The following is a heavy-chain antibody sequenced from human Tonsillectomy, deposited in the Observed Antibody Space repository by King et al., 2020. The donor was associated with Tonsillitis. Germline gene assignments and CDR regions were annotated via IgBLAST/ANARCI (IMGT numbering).Heavy chain of an antibody. CDR2: IYYSGST. D-gene: IGHD3-9*01. CDR3: AGHVPDYDILTGYSSYYYYMDV. V-gene: IGHV4-39*01. Sequence: LQLQESGPGLVKPSETLSLTCTVSGGSISSSSYYWGWIRQPPGKGLEWIGSIYYSGSTYYNPSLKSRVTISVDTSKNQFSLKLSSVTAADTAVYYCAGHVPDYDILTGYSSYYYYMDVWGKGTTVTVSS. CDR1: GGSISSSSYY. J-gene: IGHJ6*03.